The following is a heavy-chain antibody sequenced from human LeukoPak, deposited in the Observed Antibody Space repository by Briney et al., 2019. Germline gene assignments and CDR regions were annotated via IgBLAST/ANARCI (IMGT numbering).Heavy chain of an antibody. CDR3: ATAPSRGYSGYDPYGMDV. CDR2: FDPEDGET. CDR1: GYTLTELS. Sequence: ASVKVSCKVSGYTLTELSMHWVRQAPGKGLEWMGGFDPEDGETIYAQKFLGRVTMTEDTSTDTAYMELSSLRSEDTAVYYCATAPSRGYSGYDPYGMDVWGQGTTDTVSS. D-gene: IGHD5-12*01. J-gene: IGHJ6*02. V-gene: IGHV1-24*01.